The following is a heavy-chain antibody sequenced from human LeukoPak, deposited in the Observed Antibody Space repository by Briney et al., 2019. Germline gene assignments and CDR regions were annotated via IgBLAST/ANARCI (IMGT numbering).Heavy chain of an antibody. CDR1: GFIYSNYP. D-gene: IGHD3-9*01. CDR2: ISGSCGST. J-gene: IGHJ4*02. Sequence: GGSLTLSCAPSGFIYSNYPKSWVRQAPGKGLEWVSSISGSCGSTYYADSVKGRYTISRDSHKNTLYPQMNSLRGEDAAVYYCEKYPRSSLRYFDYWGEGTLVTVSS. CDR3: EKYPRSSLRYFDY. V-gene: IGHV3-23*01.